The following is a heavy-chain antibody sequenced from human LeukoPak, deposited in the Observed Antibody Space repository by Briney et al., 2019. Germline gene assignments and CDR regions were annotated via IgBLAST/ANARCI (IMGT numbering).Heavy chain of an antibody. CDR3: ARGRLRVTIFGPYNWFDP. V-gene: IGHV4-34*01. Sequence: PSETLSLTCAVYGGSFSGYYWSWIRQPPGKGLEWIGEINHSGSTNYNPSLKSRVTISVDTSKNQFSLKLSSVTAADTAVYYCARGRLRVTIFGPYNWFDPWGQGTLVTVPS. D-gene: IGHD3-3*01. CDR2: INHSGST. J-gene: IGHJ5*02. CDR1: GGSFSGYY.